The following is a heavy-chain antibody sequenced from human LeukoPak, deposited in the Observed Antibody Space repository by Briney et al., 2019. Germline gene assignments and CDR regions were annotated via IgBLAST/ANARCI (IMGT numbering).Heavy chain of an antibody. V-gene: IGHV3-21*01. CDR1: GFTFSSYT. CDR3: ARHVVAVGFDY. Sequence: PGGSLRLSCAASGFTFSSYTMNWVRQAPGKGLEWVSSITSSSSYIYYADSVKGRFTISRDNAKNSLYLQMNSLRAEDTAVYYCARHVVAVGFDYWGRGTLVTVSS. J-gene: IGHJ4*02. CDR2: ITSSSSYI. D-gene: IGHD3-22*01.